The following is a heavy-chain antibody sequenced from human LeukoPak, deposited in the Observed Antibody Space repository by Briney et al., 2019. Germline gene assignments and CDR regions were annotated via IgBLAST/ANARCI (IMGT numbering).Heavy chain of an antibody. V-gene: IGHV1-3*01. CDR2: INAGNGNT. CDR1: RYTFTSYA. D-gene: IGHD3-9*01. Sequence: GASVKVSCKASRYTFTSYAMHWVRQAPGQRLEWMGWINAGNGNTKHSQKFQGRGTITRDTSASTDYMELSSLRSEDTAVYYCSRGSADILTGNAFDIWGQGTMVTVSS. J-gene: IGHJ3*02. CDR3: SRGSADILTGNAFDI.